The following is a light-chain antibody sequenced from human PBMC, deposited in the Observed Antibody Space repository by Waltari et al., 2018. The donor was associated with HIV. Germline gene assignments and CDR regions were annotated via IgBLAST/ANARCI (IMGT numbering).Light chain of an antibody. Sequence: DIVMTQSPDSLAVSLGERAPITCKSSQSVLYSSNNKNYLAWYQQKPGQPPKLLISWASTRESGVPDRFSGSGSGTDFTLTISSLQAEDVAVYYCQQYYSTLTFGGGTKVEIK. CDR3: QQYYSTLT. CDR1: QSVLYSSNNKNY. CDR2: WAS. J-gene: IGKJ4*01. V-gene: IGKV4-1*01.